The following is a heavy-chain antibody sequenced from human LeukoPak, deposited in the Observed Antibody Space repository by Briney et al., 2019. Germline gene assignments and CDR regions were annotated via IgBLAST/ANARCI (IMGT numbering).Heavy chain of an antibody. CDR3: AKGEVGYSYGSYYFDY. J-gene: IGHJ4*02. CDR2: ISGSGGGT. Sequence: GGSLRLSCAASGFTFSSYAMSWVRQAPGKGLEWVSAISGSGGGTYYADSVKGRFTISRDNSKNTLYLQMNSLRAEDTAVYYCAKGEVGYSYGSYYFDYWGQGTLVTVSS. V-gene: IGHV3-23*01. D-gene: IGHD5-18*01. CDR1: GFTFSSYA.